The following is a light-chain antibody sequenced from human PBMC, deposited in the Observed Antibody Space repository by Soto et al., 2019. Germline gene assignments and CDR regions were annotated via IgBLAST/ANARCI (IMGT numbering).Light chain of an antibody. J-gene: IGLJ1*01. CDR1: RSNIGSNT. CDR3: AVWDDSLNGCV. V-gene: IGLV1-44*01. Sequence: QSVLTQPPSVSETPGQRVTISCSGSRSNIGSNTVNWYRQLPETAPKLLIYSNTQRPSGVPDRFSGSKSGTSASLAISGLQSEDEADYYCAVWDDSLNGCVFGTGTKLTVL. CDR2: SNT.